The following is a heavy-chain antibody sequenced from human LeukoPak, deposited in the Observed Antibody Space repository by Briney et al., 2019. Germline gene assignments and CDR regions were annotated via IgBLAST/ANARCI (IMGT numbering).Heavy chain of an antibody. D-gene: IGHD2-8*01. V-gene: IGHV3-30-3*01. CDR2: ISYDGSNK. Sequence: GGSLRPSCAASGFTFSSYAMHWVRQAPGKGLEWVAVISYDGSNKYYADSVKGRFTISRDNSKNTLYLQMNSLRAEDTAVYYCARALLTSCYYGMDVWGQGTTVTVSS. J-gene: IGHJ6*02. CDR3: ARALLTSCYYGMDV. CDR1: GFTFSSYA.